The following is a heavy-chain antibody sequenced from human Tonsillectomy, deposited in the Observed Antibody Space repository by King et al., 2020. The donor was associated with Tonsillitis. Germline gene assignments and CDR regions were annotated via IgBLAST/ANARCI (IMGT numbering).Heavy chain of an antibody. J-gene: IGHJ4*02. V-gene: IGHV3-21*01. CDR2: ISSSSSYI. CDR3: ARDRREKQLWLLNEGDY. D-gene: IGHD5-18*01. CDR1: GFTFSSYS. Sequence: VQLVESGGGLVKPGGSLRLSCAASGFTFSSYSMNWVRQAPGKGLEWVSSISSSSSYIYYADSLKGRFTISRDNAKNSLYLQMNSLRAEDTAVYYCARDRREKQLWLLNEGDYWGQGTLVTVSS.